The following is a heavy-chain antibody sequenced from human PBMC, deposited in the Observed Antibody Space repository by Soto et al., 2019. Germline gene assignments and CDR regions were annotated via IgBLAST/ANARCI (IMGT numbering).Heavy chain of an antibody. CDR2: ITASSAYI. CDR1: GFTFNTYD. CDR3: VRSGTASLLRHSWFDP. Sequence: EVQLVESGGGLVKPGGSLRLSCAASGFTFNTYDMNWVRQAPGKGLEWVSSITASSAYIYYADSLRGRVTISRDNVSNSLFLKMNSLRAEATAVYYCVRSGTASLLRHSWFDPWGQGTLVTVSS. D-gene: IGHD2-21*01. V-gene: IGHV3-21*01. J-gene: IGHJ5*02.